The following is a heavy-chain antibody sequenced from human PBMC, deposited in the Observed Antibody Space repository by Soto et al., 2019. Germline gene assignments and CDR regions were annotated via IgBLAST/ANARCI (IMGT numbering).Heavy chain of an antibody. Sequence: PGGSLRLSLSGSGCSFSRDAIRCVRKTHGRGYDWVTNIRASGGSTYYAESVKGRFTISSYNSMNALYLQMNSLRADDTDVYFCAKDGNTVTTEYFHYWGPGTLVTVSS. CDR3: AKDGNTVTTEYFHY. CDR2: IRASGGST. V-gene: IGHV3-23*01. J-gene: IGHJ1*01. D-gene: IGHD4-17*01. CDR1: GCSFSRDA.